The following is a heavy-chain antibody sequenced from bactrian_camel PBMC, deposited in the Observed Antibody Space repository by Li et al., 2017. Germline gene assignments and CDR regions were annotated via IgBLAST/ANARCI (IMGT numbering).Heavy chain of an antibody. CDR3: AAVCGQLTH. CDR1: GFTVSNYY. V-gene: IGHV3S24*01. CDR2: IDSAGSA. D-gene: IGHD8*01. Sequence: HVQLVESGGGLVQPGGSLRLSCAASGFTVSNYYMGWFRQAPGKERERVATIDSAGSATYPDSVKGRFTISRDRSKNMLYLQMNSLKTEGTAVYYCAAVCGQLTHWGQGTQVTVS. J-gene: IGHJ4*01.